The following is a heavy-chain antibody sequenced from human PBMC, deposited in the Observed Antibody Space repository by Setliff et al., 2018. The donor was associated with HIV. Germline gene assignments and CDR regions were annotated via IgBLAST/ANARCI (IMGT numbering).Heavy chain of an antibody. CDR2: INQSGNT. CDR1: GGSFSGYY. V-gene: IGHV4-34*01. CDR3: ARRSGFFLDY. D-gene: IGHD3-3*01. Sequence: SETLSLTCTVYGGSFSGYYWSWIRQPPGMGLEWIGEINQSGNTNYNPSLKSRVTISVDTSKNQFSLKLSSVTAADTAVYYCARRSGFFLDYWGQGTLVTVSS. J-gene: IGHJ4*02.